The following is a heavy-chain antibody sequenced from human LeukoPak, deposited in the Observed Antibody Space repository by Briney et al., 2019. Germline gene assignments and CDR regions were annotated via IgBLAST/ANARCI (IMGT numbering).Heavy chain of an antibody. V-gene: IGHV4-34*01. CDR3: ARYSSSGKYYYYYYYMDV. Sequence: SETLSLTCAVYGGSFSGYYWSWIRQPPGKGLEWIGEINHSGSTNYNPSLKSRVTISADTSKNQFSLKLSSVTAADTAVYYCARYSSSGKYYYYYYYMDVWGKGTTVTVSS. CDR1: GGSFSGYY. CDR2: INHSGST. J-gene: IGHJ6*03. D-gene: IGHD6-6*01.